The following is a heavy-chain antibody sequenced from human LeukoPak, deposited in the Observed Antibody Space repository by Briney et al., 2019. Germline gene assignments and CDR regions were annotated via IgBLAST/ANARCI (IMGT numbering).Heavy chain of an antibody. CDR3: AKGGLRLYFGQFHY. D-gene: IGHD3-10*01. V-gene: IGHV3-9*01. CDR1: GFTFENYA. Sequence: PGRSLRLSCAASGFTFENYAVHWVRKVPGKGLEWVSGISWNGGIIGYADSVKGRFTISRDSAKNSLYLQMNSLRVEDTALYYCAKGGLRLYFGQFHYWGQGTLVTVSS. J-gene: IGHJ4*02. CDR2: ISWNGGII.